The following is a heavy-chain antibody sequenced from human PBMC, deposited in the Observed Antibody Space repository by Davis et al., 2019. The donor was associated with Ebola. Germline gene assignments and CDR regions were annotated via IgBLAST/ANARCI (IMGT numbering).Heavy chain of an antibody. CDR3: ARERYSGTADY. V-gene: IGHV3-23*01. CDR2: ISSSGGST. J-gene: IGHJ4*02. CDR1: GFTFSSYA. D-gene: IGHD1-26*01. Sequence: PGGSLRLSCAASGFTFSSYAMSWVRQAPGKGLEWVSGISSSGGSTHYADSVKGRFTISRDNAKNSLYLQMNSLRAEDTAVYYCARERYSGTADYWGQGTLVTVSS.